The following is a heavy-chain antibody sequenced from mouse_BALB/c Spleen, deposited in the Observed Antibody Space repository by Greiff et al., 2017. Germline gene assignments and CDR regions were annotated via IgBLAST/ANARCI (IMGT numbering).Heavy chain of an antibody. CDR2: ISYSGST. J-gene: IGHJ4*01. CDR3: AREYYYGSRGDYYAMDY. CDR1: GYSITSDYA. Sequence: EVKLEESGPGLVKPSQSLSLTCTVTGYSITSDYAWNWIRQFPGNKLEWMGYISYSGSTSYNPSLKSRISITRDTSKNQFFLQLNSVTTEDTATYYCAREYYYGSRGDYYAMDYWGQGTSVTVSS. V-gene: IGHV3-2*02. D-gene: IGHD1-1*01.